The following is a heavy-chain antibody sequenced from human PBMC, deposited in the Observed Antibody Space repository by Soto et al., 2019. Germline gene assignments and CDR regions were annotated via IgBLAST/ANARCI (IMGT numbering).Heavy chain of an antibody. J-gene: IGHJ4*02. V-gene: IGHV3-7*01. CDR1: GFMFSAYW. Sequence: GGSLRLSCAASGFMFSAYWMSWVRQAPGKGLEWVANIHGDGGKIYYVDSVEGRFTISRDNAKRSLYLQMKSLRAEDTAVYYCARDFYGGYTYGPGDYWGQGALVTSPQ. D-gene: IGHD5-18*01. CDR3: ARDFYGGYTYGPGDY. CDR2: IHGDGGKI.